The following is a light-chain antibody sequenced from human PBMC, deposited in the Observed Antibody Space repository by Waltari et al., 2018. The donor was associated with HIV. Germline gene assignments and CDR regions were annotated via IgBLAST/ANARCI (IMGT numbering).Light chain of an antibody. V-gene: IGLV1-51*01. J-gene: IGLJ2*01. CDR2: DTD. Sequence: QSLLPQPPSVFAAPGQSVTISSSTSSSNIVIVYVSWYQQLPGTAPRLLIYDTDKRPSGIPDRFSGSRSGTSATLAIAGLQTGDEADYYCGTWDTSLSGGLFGGGTKLTVL. CDR1: SSNIVIVY. CDR3: GTWDTSLSGGL.